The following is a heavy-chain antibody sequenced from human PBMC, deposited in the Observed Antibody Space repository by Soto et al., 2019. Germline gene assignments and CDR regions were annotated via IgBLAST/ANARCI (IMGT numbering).Heavy chain of an antibody. J-gene: IGHJ5*02. Sequence: GGSLRLSCAASGFTFSNAWMNWVRQAPGKGLEWVGRIKSKTDGGTTDDAAPGKGRFTISRDDSKNTAYLQMNSLKSEDTAVYYCTSTRRRSRDSILEHHSDPWGQR. D-gene: IGHD2-15*01. CDR3: TSTRRRSRDSILEHHSDP. CDR2: IKSKTDGGTT. CDR1: GFTFSNAW. V-gene: IGHV3-15*07.